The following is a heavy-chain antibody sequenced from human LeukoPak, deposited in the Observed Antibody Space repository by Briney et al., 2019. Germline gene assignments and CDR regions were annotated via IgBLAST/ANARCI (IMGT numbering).Heavy chain of an antibody. CDR2: ISGSGGST. D-gene: IGHD2-15*01. V-gene: IGHV3-23*01. CDR3: ANHPEDATQSSFFDY. Sequence: GGSLRLSCAASGFTFSSYAMSWVRQAPGKGLEWVSAISGSGGSTYYADSVKGRFTISRDNSKNTLYLQMNSLRAEDTAVYYCANHPEDATQSSFFDYWGQGTLVTVSS. CDR1: GFTFSSYA. J-gene: IGHJ4*02.